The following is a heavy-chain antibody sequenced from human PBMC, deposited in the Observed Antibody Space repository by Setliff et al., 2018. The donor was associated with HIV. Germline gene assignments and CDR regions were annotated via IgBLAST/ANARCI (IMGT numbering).Heavy chain of an antibody. J-gene: IGHJ3*02. V-gene: IGHV5-51*01. CDR3: AREIRTIEGGALDI. D-gene: IGHD3-16*01. CDR2: IYPGDPET. CDR1: GYRFTSHW. Sequence: GASLKISCKGVGYRFTSHWIAWVRQMPGKGLEWMGNIYPGDPETRYSPSFHGQVTFSADTTVDTAYLQWNTLKSSDTAMYYCAREIRTIEGGALDIWGQGTSVTVSS.